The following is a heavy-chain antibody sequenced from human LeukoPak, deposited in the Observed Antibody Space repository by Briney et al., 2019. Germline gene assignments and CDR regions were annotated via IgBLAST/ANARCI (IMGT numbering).Heavy chain of an antibody. CDR1: GYTFTSYG. CDR2: MNPNSGIT. Sequence: GASVKVSCKASGYTFTSYGISWVRQATGQGLEWMGWMNPNSGITNYAQQFQGRVSMTRNTSISTAYMELSNLRSEDTAVYYCATAQLPSSWPYHYYYGLDVWGLGTTVTVSS. V-gene: IGHV1-8*02. J-gene: IGHJ6*02. CDR3: ATAQLPSSWPYHYYYGLDV. D-gene: IGHD6-13*01.